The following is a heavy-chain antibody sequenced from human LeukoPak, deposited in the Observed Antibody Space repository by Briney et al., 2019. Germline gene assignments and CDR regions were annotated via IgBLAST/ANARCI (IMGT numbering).Heavy chain of an antibody. J-gene: IGHJ4*02. D-gene: IGHD3-3*01. CDR2: MNPSSGNT. CDR1: GYTFTSYD. V-gene: IGHV1-8*01. Sequence: ASVKVSCKASGYTFTSYDINWVRQATGQGLEWMGWMNPSSGNTGYAQEFQGRVTMTRNTSISTAYMELSSLRSEDTAVYYCARGRRGSRQLRFLEWLSTYYFDYWGQGTLVTVSS. CDR3: ARGRRGSRQLRFLEWLSTYYFDY.